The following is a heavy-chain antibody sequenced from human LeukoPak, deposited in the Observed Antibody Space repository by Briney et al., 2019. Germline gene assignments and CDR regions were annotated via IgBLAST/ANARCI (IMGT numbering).Heavy chain of an antibody. CDR2: INPSGGST. CDR3: AREVVPAAMPFRYYYYYMDV. D-gene: IGHD2-2*01. CDR1: GYTFTSYY. Sequence: ASVKVSCKASGYTFTSYYMYWGRQAPLQGLEWRGMINPSGGSTSYAQKFQGRDTMTKDTSTSTVYMELSSLRSEDTAVYYCAREVVPAAMPFRYYYYYMDVWGKGTTVTVSS. J-gene: IGHJ6*03. V-gene: IGHV1-46*01.